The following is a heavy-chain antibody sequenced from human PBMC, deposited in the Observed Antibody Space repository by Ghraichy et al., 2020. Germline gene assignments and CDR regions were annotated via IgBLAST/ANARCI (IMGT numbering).Heavy chain of an antibody. CDR3: ARGLRSSSSQGTTFDY. Sequence: SETLSLTCTVSGGSVRSYYWSWIRQPPGRGLEWIAYIYHTGSTNCNPSLKSRVSISLDTSKNQFSLNLTSVTAADTALYDCARGLRSSSSQGTTFDYWGQGTLVTVSS. CDR1: GGSVRSYY. CDR2: IYHTGST. D-gene: IGHD6-6*01. J-gene: IGHJ4*02. V-gene: IGHV4-59*02.